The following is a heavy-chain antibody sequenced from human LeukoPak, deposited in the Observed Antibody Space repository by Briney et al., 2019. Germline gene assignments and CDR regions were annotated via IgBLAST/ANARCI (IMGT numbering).Heavy chain of an antibody. Sequence: SETLSLTCTVSGGSISSSSYYWGWIRQPPGKGLEWIGSIYYSGSTYYNPSLKSRVTISVDTSKNQFSLKLSSVTAADTAVYYCASFSGIGGNWFDPWGQGTLVTVSS. J-gene: IGHJ5*02. CDR3: ASFSGIGGNWFDP. CDR2: IYYSGST. V-gene: IGHV4-39*07. CDR1: GGSISSSSYY. D-gene: IGHD6-13*01.